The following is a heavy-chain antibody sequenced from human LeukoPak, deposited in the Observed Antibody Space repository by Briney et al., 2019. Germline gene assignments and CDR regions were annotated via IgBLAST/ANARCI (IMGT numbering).Heavy chain of an antibody. CDR3: ARDLTVTSFWFAP. V-gene: IGHV3-11*01. Sequence: GGSLRLSCAASGITFSDYYMSWIRQAPGKGLEWVSYISSSGSTIYYADSVKGRFTISRDNAKNSLYLQMNSLRAEDTAVYYCARDLTVTSFWFAPWGQGTLVTVSS. CDR2: ISSSGSTI. CDR1: GITFSDYY. J-gene: IGHJ5*02. D-gene: IGHD4-17*01.